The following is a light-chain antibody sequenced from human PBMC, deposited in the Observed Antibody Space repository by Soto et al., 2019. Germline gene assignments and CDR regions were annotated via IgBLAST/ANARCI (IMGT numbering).Light chain of an antibody. CDR2: GAS. CDR3: QQYNNWPLT. J-gene: IGKJ1*01. CDR1: QSVSSN. V-gene: IGKV3-15*01. Sequence: EIVFTQSPATLSVSPGERATLSCSASQSVSSNLAWYQQKPGQAPRLLNYGASTRATGIPARFSGSGSGTEFTLTISSLQSEDFAVYYCQQYNNWPLTFGQGTKVDIK.